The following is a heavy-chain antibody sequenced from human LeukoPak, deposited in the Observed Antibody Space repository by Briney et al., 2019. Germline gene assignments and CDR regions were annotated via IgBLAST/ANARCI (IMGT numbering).Heavy chain of an antibody. V-gene: IGHV1-18*01. CDR1: GYTFTSYG. D-gene: IGHD3-16*02. CDR3: ARGLTLGYYDYVWGSYRSDAFDI. Sequence: ASVKVSCKASGYTFTSYGISWVRQAPGQGLEWMGWISAYKGNTNYAQKLQGRVTMTTDTSTSTAYMELRSLRSDDTAVYYRARGLTLGYYDYVWGSYRSDAFDIWGQGTMVTVSS. J-gene: IGHJ3*02. CDR2: ISAYKGNT.